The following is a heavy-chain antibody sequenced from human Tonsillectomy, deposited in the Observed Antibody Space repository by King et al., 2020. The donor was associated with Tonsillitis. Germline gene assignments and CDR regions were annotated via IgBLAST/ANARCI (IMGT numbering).Heavy chain of an antibody. Sequence: VQLVESGGGLVQPGGSLKLSCAASGFTFSGSAMHWVRQASGKGLEWVGRIRSKANSYATAYAASVKGRFTISRDDSKNTAYLQMNSLKTDDTAVYYCTRHLSQQPMDVWGKGTTVTVSS. J-gene: IGHJ6*04. CDR3: TRHLSQQPMDV. CDR1: GFTFSGSA. CDR2: IRSKANSYAT. D-gene: IGHD5-18*01. V-gene: IGHV3-73*01.